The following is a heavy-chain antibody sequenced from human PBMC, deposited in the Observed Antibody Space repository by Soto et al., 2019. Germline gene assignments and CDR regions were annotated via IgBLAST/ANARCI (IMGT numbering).Heavy chain of an antibody. D-gene: IGHD3-10*01. CDR3: AKDPEEAGDDAFDI. V-gene: IGHV3-23*01. CDR2: ISGRGGST. J-gene: IGHJ3*02. Sequence: GGSLRLSCAASGFTFSSYAMSWVRQAPGKGLEWVSAISGRGGSTYYADSVKGRFTISRNNSKNTLYLQMNSLRAEDTAVYYGAKDPEEAGDDAFDIWGQGTMVTVSS. CDR1: GFTFSSYA.